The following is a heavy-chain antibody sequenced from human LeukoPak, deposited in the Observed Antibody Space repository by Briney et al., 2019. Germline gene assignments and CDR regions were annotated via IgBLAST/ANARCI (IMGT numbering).Heavy chain of an antibody. CDR2: IDYSGTT. CDR3: ARAGDFDY. CDR1: GGSISSAGSY. J-gene: IGHJ4*02. V-gene: IGHV4-30-4*01. Sequence: SETLSLTCTVSGGSISSAGSYWSWIRQPPGKGLEWIGYIDYSGTTYYNPSLKSRVSISADMSKNRFSLKLTSVTAADTAVYFCARAGDFDYWGQGTLVTVSS.